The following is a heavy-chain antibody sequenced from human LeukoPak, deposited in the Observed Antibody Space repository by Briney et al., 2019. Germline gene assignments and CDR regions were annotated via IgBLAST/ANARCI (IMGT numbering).Heavy chain of an antibody. Sequence: SETLSLTCAVSGNSISSGYYWGWIRQPPGQGLEWIASIYHSGSTYYNTSLKSRVTISVDTSKNQFSLKVTSVTAADTAVYYCARMTTQTTSVDYWGQGTLVTVSS. CDR1: GNSISSGYY. CDR2: IYHSGST. V-gene: IGHV4-38-2*01. J-gene: IGHJ4*02. D-gene: IGHD4-11*01. CDR3: ARMTTQTTSVDY.